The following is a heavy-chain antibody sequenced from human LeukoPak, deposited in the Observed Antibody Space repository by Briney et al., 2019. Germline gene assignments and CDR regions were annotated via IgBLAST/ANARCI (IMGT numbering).Heavy chain of an antibody. J-gene: IGHJ3*02. Sequence: GGSLRLSCAASGFTISSYAMSWVRQAPGKGLEWVSAISGSGGSTDYADSVKGRFTISRDNSKNTLYLQMNSLRAEDTAVYYCAKEIVVVPAALPEDAFDIWGQGTMVTVSS. CDR3: AKEIVVVPAALPEDAFDI. D-gene: IGHD2-2*01. CDR1: GFTISSYA. CDR2: ISGSGGST. V-gene: IGHV3-23*01.